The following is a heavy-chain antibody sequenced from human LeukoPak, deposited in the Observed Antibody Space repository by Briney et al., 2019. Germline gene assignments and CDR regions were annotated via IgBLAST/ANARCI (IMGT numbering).Heavy chain of an antibody. CDR2: IYSGGST. CDR1: GFTVSSNY. CDR3: ARDHSGSYPYYYYGMDV. D-gene: IGHD1-26*01. J-gene: IGHJ6*02. Sequence: PGGSLRLSCAASGFTVSSNYMSWVRQAPGKGLEWVSVIYSGGSTYYADSVKGRFTISRDNSKNTLYLQMNSLRAEDTAVYYCARDHSGSYPYYYYGMDVWGQGTTVTVSS. V-gene: IGHV3-66*01.